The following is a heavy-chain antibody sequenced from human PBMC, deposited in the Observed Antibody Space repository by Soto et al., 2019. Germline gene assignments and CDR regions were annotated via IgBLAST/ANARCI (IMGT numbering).Heavy chain of an antibody. CDR1: GLSFSSSG. CDR2: IFYDGSKI. Sequence: GGSLRLSCAASGLSFSSSGMHWVRQAQGKGLEWVADIFYDGSKIHYADSVKGRFTISRDNSKNTVHLQMNSLRPEDTAVYYCAKDLTGPYDYWGQGTLVTVSS. CDR3: AKDLTGPYDY. J-gene: IGHJ4*02. V-gene: IGHV3-30*18. D-gene: IGHD3-9*01.